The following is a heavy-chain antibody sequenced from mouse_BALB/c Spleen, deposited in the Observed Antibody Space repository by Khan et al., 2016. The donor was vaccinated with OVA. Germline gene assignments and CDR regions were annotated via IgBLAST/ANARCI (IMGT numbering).Heavy chain of an antibody. Sequence: QIQLVQSGPELKKPGETVKISCKASGYTFTNNGMNWVKQNPGKGLKWMGWINTYTGEPTYVDDFKGRFAFSLETSATTAYLQINNLKNEDTATYFCARVGYAGTMDYWGPGTSVPVSS. CDR3: ARVGYAGTMDY. CDR1: GYTFTNNG. V-gene: IGHV9-3-1*01. CDR2: INTYTGEP. D-gene: IGHD2-14*01. J-gene: IGHJ4*01.